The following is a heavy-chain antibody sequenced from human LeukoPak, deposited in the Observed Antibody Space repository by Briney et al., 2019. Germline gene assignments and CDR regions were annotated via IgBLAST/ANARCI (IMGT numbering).Heavy chain of an antibody. J-gene: IGHJ4*02. V-gene: IGHV6-1*01. Sequence: SQTLSLTCAISGDSVSSDSAAWNWIRQSPSRGLEWLGRTYYRSKWYNDYAVSVKSRITINPDTSKNQFSLKLSSVTAADTAVYYCARHDHPQQLVYYFDYWGQGTLVTVSS. CDR3: ARHDHPQQLVYYFDY. CDR2: TYYRSKWYN. CDR1: GDSVSSDSAA. D-gene: IGHD6-13*01.